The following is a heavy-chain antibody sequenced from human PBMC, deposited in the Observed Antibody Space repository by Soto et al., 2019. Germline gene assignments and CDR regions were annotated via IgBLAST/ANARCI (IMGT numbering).Heavy chain of an antibody. Sequence: SETLSLTCAVYGGSFSGYYWSWIRQPPGKGLEWIGEINHSGSTNYNPSLKSRVTLSLDTSKNQFSLRLGFVTAADRVFFYFARGRDTRYIVVVTAPLDYGGQGTRFTVSS. CDR1: GGSFSGYY. D-gene: IGHD2-21*02. J-gene: IGHJ4*02. V-gene: IGHV4-34*01. CDR2: INHSGST. CDR3: ARGRDTRYIVVVTAPLDY.